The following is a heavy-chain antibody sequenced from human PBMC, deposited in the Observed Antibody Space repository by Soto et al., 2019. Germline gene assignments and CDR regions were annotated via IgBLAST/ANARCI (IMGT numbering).Heavy chain of an antibody. CDR1: GYSFTSYW. V-gene: IGHV5-51*01. CDR3: ARLGEIQLWSPTARGYYYGMDV. Sequence: GESLKTSCKGSGYSFTSYWIGWVRQMPGKGLEWMGIIYPGDSDTRYSPSFQGQVTISADKSISTAYLQWSSLKASDTAMYYCARLGEIQLWSPTARGYYYGMDVWGQGTTVTVSS. J-gene: IGHJ6*02. D-gene: IGHD5-18*01. CDR2: IYPGDSDT.